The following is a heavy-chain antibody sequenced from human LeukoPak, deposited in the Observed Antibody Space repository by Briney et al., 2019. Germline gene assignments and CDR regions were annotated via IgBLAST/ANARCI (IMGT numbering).Heavy chain of an antibody. CDR1: GGTFSSYA. Sequence: SVKVSCKASGGTFSSYAISWVRQAPGQGLEWMGRIIPIFGTANYAQKFQGRVTITTDESTSTAYMELSSLRSEDTAVYYCASSYAYPNSFDYWGQGTLATVSS. J-gene: IGHJ4*02. V-gene: IGHV1-69*05. D-gene: IGHD2-2*01. CDR3: ASSYAYPNSFDY. CDR2: IIPIFGTA.